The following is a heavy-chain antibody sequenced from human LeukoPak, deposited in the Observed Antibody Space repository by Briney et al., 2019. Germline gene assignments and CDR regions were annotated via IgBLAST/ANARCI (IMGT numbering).Heavy chain of an antibody. CDR2: INHSGST. J-gene: IGHJ4*02. V-gene: IGHV4-39*01. Sequence: PSETLSLTCTVSGDSISSGDYYWSWIRQPPGKGLEWIGEINHSGSTNYNPSLKSRVTISVDTSKNQFSLKLSSVTAADTAVYYCARQFSFHYFDYWGQGTLVTVSS. CDR3: ARQFSFHYFDY. D-gene: IGHD3-16*02. CDR1: GDSISSGDYY.